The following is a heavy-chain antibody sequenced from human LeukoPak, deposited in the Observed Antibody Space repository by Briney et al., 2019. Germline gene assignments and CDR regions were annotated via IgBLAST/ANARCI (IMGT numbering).Heavy chain of an antibody. V-gene: IGHV1-18*01. Sequence: KPGESLTLSCKGSGYTFTSYGISWVRQAPGQGLEWMGWISAYNGNTNYAHKLQGRVTMTTDTSTSTAYMELRSLRSDDTAVYYCARAVRITIFGVARTDAFDIWGQGTMVTVSS. CDR3: ARAVRITIFGVARTDAFDI. CDR2: ISAYNGNT. D-gene: IGHD3-3*01. J-gene: IGHJ3*02. CDR1: GYTFTSYG.